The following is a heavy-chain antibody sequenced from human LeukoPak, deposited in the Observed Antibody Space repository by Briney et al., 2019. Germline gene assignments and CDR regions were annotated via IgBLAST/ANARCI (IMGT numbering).Heavy chain of an antibody. D-gene: IGHD1-26*01. CDR3: ARDRGGSYPGTLDG. CDR2: ISAYKGNT. Sequence: GASVKVSCKASGYTFTSYGISWVRQAPGQGLEWMGWISAYKGNTNYAQKLQGRVTMTTDTSTSTAYMELRSLRSDDTAVYYCARDRGGSYPGTLDGWGQGTLVTVSS. J-gene: IGHJ4*02. CDR1: GYTFTSYG. V-gene: IGHV1-18*01.